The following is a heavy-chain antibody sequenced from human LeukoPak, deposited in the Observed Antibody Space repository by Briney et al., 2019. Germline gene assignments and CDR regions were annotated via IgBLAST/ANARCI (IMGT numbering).Heavy chain of an antibody. Sequence: PGGSLRLSCAASGFTFSSYGMHWVRQAPGKGLEWVAVISYDGSNQYYADSVKGRFTISRDNSKNTLYLQVNSLRDEDTALYYYAKDPCRGCSYGYTSNPRLCAFDYWGQGTLVTVSS. CDR1: GFTFSSYG. CDR3: AKDPCRGCSYGYTSNPRLCAFDY. J-gene: IGHJ4*02. CDR2: ISYDGSNQ. V-gene: IGHV3-30*18. D-gene: IGHD5-18*01.